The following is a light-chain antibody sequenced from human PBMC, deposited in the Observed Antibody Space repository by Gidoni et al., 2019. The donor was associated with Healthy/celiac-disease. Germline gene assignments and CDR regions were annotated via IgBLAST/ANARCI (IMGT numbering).Light chain of an antibody. CDR3: SSYAGTV. CDR2: EVS. J-gene: IGLJ2*01. Sequence: QSARTQPPSASGYPGQSVTISCTGTSSDVGCYNYVSLYQKHPGKAPKLMIYEVSKRPSGVPDRFSGSKSGNTASLTVSGLQAEDEADYYCSSYAGTVFGGGTKLTVL. CDR1: SSDVGCYNY. V-gene: IGLV2-8*01.